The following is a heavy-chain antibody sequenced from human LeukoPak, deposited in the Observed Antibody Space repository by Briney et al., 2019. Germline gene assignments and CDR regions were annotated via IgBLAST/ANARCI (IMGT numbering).Heavy chain of an antibody. CDR2: IYYSGST. CDR3: ARVLGIMIFGVVRYHWFDP. CDR1: GGSISSYY. V-gene: IGHV4-59*01. J-gene: IGHJ5*02. D-gene: IGHD3-3*01. Sequence: SETLSLTCTVSGGSISSYYWSWIRQPPGKGLEWIGYIYYSGSTNYNPSLKSRVTISVDTSKNQFSLKLSSVTAADTAVYYCARVLGIMIFGVVRYHWFDPWGQGTLVTVSS.